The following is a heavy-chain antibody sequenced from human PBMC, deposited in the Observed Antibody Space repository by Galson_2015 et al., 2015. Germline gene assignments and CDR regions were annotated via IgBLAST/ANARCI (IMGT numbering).Heavy chain of an antibody. D-gene: IGHD1-26*01. CDR3: AKGGSYSPFDY. Sequence: SLRLSCAAPGFTFSSYAMSWVRQAPGKGLEWVSAISGSGGSTYYADSVKGRFTISRDNSKNTLYLQMNSLRAKDTAVYYCAKGGSYSPFDYWGQGTLVTVSS. CDR2: ISGSGGST. J-gene: IGHJ4*02. V-gene: IGHV3-23*01. CDR1: GFTFSSYA.